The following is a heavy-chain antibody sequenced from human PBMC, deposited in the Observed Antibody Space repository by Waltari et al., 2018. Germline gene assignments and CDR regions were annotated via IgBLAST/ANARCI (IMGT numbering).Heavy chain of an antibody. D-gene: IGHD2-15*01. J-gene: IGHJ3*02. Sequence: QLQLQESGSGLVKSSETLSLTCAVSGDSISRSSYYWVWLRQPPGKEIEWIGTIYPSGYSFDHGSLVSIVRMSLDRSTNHLSMALKSVTAAYTAVYYCARRGDWLPLDAFDIWGQGTVVTVSS. CDR2: IYPSGYS. CDR3: ARRGDWLPLDAFDI. CDR1: GDSISRSSYY. V-gene: IGHV4-39*02.